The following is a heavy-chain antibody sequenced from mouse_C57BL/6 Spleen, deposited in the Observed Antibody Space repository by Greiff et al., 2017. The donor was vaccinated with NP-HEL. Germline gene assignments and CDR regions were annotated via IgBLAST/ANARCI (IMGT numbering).Heavy chain of an antibody. J-gene: IGHJ3*01. CDR3: ARYGGDYDVGFAY. V-gene: IGHV1-52*01. CDR1: GYTFTSYW. CDR2: IDPSDSET. D-gene: IGHD2-4*01. Sequence: QVQLQQPGAELVRPGSSVKLSCKASGYTFTSYWMHWVKQRPIQGLEWIGNIDPSDSETHYNQKFKDKATVTVDKSSSTAYMQLSSLTSEDSEVDYCARYGGDYDVGFAYWGQGTLVTVSA.